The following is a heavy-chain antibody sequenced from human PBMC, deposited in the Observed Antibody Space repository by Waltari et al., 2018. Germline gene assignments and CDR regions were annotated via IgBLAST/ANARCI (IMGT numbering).Heavy chain of an antibody. V-gene: IGHV3-7*04. J-gene: IGHJ6*02. Sequence: EVQLVESGGGLVQPGGSLRLSCAASGLTFSSYWMSWVRQAPGKGLAWVANIKQDGSAKYYVYAVKGRFTISRDNAKNSLYLQMNSLRAEDTAVYYCARAYAYYYGMDVWGQGTTVTVSS. CDR3: ARAYAYYYGMDV. D-gene: IGHD3-16*01. CDR1: GLTFSSYW. CDR2: IKQDGSAK.